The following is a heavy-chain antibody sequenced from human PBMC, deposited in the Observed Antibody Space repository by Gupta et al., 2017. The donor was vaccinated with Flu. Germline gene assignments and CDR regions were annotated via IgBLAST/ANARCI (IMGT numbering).Heavy chain of an antibody. CDR2: TYYRSKWYN. CDR3: ARGAYIGYVYAFDI. D-gene: IGHD5-12*01. V-gene: IGHV6-1*01. CDR1: GDSVSSNSAA. Sequence: QVPLQQSGPGLVKPSQTLSLTCSISGDSVSSNSAAWNWIRQSPSRGLEWLGKTYYRSKWYNDYALSVKSRIIIDPDTSKNQFSLQLNSVTPEDTAVYYCARGAYIGYVYAFDIWGQGTVVTVSS. J-gene: IGHJ3*02.